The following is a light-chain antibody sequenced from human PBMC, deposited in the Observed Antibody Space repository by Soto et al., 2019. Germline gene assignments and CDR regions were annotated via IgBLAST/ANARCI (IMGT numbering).Light chain of an antibody. Sequence: DIQMTQSPSTLSASVGDRVTITCRASQSISSWLAWYQQKPGKAPKLLIYDASSLESGVPSRFSGSGSGTEFTPTISSLPPDDFATYYCQQYNSYVTFGPGTKVDIK. J-gene: IGKJ3*01. V-gene: IGKV1-5*01. CDR1: QSISSW. CDR2: DAS. CDR3: QQYNSYVT.